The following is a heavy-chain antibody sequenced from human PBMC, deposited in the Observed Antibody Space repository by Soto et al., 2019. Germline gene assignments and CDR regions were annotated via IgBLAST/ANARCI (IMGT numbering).Heavy chain of an antibody. CDR1: GFTFSSYG. D-gene: IGHD1-26*01. V-gene: IGHV3-33*01. CDR3: ARAEGGSYGGLDF. J-gene: IGHJ4*02. CDR2: IWYDGSKK. Sequence: QVQVVESGGGVVQPGRSLRLSCAASGFTFSSYGMHWVRQAPGKGLEWVAVIWYDGSKKDYADSVKGRFTISRVNSKNTLYLQRNSLRAEDTAVYYCARAEGGSYGGLDFWGQGTLVTVSS.